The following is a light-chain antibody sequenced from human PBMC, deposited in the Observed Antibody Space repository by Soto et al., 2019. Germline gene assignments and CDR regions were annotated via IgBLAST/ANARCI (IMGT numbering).Light chain of an antibody. CDR3: QQYDSDSPWT. Sequence: DIQITQSPSTLSASVGDRVTITCRASQSISSWLAWYQQKPGKAPKLLIYKASSLESGGPSRFSGSGSGTEFTLTISSLQPDDFATYYCQQYDSDSPWTFGQGTKVEIK. J-gene: IGKJ1*01. CDR2: KAS. V-gene: IGKV1-5*03. CDR1: QSISSW.